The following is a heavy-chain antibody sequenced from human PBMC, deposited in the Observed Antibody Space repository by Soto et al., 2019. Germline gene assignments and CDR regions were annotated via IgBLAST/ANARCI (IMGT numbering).Heavy chain of an antibody. CDR3: ARGVGGSGPNWFDP. D-gene: IGHD6-19*01. J-gene: IGHJ5*02. CDR1: GSSIIGYY. CDR2: IHYSGSA. V-gene: IGHV4-59*12. Sequence: PSETLSLTCTFSGSSIIGYYWTWIRQSPERGLEWIGYIHYSGSANYNPSLNSRLTMSVDRSKSQFSMKLASVTAADTAVYYCARGVGGSGPNWFDPWGQGTLATVSS.